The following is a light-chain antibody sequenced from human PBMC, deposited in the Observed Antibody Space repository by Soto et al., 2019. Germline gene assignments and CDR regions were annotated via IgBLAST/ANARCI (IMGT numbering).Light chain of an antibody. Sequence: TQSRATLSVAPGERATLSCRASQSVSSSYLAWYQLKPGQAPRLLMHGASSMAPGIPARFSGSGSGTDFTLTISRLDPEDVAVYFCQQYGSSPRTLGQGTKVDIK. CDR2: GAS. J-gene: IGKJ1*01. V-gene: IGKV3-20*01. CDR3: QQYGSSPRT. CDR1: QSVSSSY.